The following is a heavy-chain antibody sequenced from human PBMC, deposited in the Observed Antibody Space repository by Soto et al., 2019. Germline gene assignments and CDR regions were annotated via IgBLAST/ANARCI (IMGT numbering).Heavy chain of an antibody. CDR3: ARDALEDILTVYSRENGMDV. CDR1: GFTFSDYY. D-gene: IGHD3-9*01. V-gene: IGHV3-11*01. Sequence: QVQLVESGGGLVKPGGSLRLSCAASGFTFSDYYMSWIRQAPGKGLEWVSYISSGGSTIYYADSVKGRFTISRDNAKNSLYLQMNSRGAEDTAVYYCARDALEDILTVYSRENGMDVWGQGTTVTVSS. J-gene: IGHJ6*02. CDR2: ISSGGSTI.